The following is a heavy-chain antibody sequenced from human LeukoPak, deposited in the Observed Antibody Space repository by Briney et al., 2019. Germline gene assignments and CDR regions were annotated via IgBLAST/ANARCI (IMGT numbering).Heavy chain of an antibody. J-gene: IGHJ6*03. V-gene: IGHV1-8*01. CDR1: GYTFTSYD. CDR3: ARGVLPYYDFWSGSDPSYYYYYMDV. CDR2: MNPSSGNT. Sequence: GASVKVSCKASGYTFTSYDINWVRQATGQGLEWMGWMNPSSGNTGYAQKFQGRVTMTRNTSISAAYMEPSSLRSEDTAVYYCARGVLPYYDFWSGSDPSYYYYYMDVWGKGTTVTVSS. D-gene: IGHD3-3*01.